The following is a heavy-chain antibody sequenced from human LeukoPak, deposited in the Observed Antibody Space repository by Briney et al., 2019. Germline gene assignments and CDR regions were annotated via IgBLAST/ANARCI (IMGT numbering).Heavy chain of an antibody. V-gene: IGHV4-59*01. CDR2: IYYSGST. Sequence: SETLSLTCTVAGGSISSYYWSWIRQPPGKGLEWLGYIYYSGSTNYNPSLKSRVTISVDTSKNQFSLKLSSVTAADTAVYYCAGALLYSYGANFDYWGQGTLVTVSS. CDR1: GGSISSYY. CDR3: AGALLYSYGANFDY. J-gene: IGHJ4*02. D-gene: IGHD5-18*01.